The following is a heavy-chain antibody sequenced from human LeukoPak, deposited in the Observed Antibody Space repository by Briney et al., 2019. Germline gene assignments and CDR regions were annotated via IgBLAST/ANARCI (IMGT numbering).Heavy chain of an antibody. V-gene: IGHV3-23*01. J-gene: IGHJ4*02. CDR2: ISGSGGST. CDR3: VNGAQLGREGYFDY. Sequence: QAGGSLRLSCAASGFTFSSYAMSWVRQAPGKGLEWVSAISGSGGSTYYADSVKGRFTISRDNSKNTLYLQMNSLRAEDTAVYYCVNGAQLGREGYFDYWGQGTLVTVSS. CDR1: GFTFSSYA. D-gene: IGHD7-27*01.